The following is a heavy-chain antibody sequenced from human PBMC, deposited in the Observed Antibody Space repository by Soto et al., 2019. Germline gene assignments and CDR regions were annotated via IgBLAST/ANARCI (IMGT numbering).Heavy chain of an antibody. CDR1: GFTFSSYG. J-gene: IGHJ6*02. CDR3: ARDKGGGMDV. CDR2: IWYDGSNK. V-gene: IGHV3-33*01. Sequence: QVQLVESGGGVVQPGRSLRLSCAASGFTFSSYGMHWVRQAPGKGLEWVAVIWYDGSNKYYADSVKGRFPIPRDNSKNTLYLQMTSQRAEDTAVYYCARDKGGGMDVWGQGTTVTVSS.